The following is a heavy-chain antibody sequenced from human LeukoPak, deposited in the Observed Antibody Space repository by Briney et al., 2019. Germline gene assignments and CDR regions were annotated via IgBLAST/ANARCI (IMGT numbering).Heavy chain of an antibody. CDR1: GGTFSSYA. Sequence: SVKVSCKASGGTFSSYAISWVRQAPGQGLEWMGGIIPIFGTANYAQKFQGRVTMTRNTSISTAYMELSSLRSEDTAVYYCARGLHSYYYYMDVWGKGTTVTISS. V-gene: IGHV1-69*05. CDR2: IIPIFGTA. D-gene: IGHD3-3*02. J-gene: IGHJ6*03. CDR3: ARGLHSYYYYMDV.